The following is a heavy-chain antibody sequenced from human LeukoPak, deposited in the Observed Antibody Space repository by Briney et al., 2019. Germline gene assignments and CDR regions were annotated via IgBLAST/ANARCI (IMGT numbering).Heavy chain of an antibody. Sequence: GGSLRLSCAASGFTFSTYATTWVRQAPGKGLEWVAFIGHEATKIYYADSVQGRFTISRDNSKNTLYLEMNSLSGEDTALYYCAKDHVTWGNRYFDHWGQGTLGTVSS. D-gene: IGHD3-16*01. CDR1: GFTFSTYA. CDR3: AKDHVTWGNRYFDH. J-gene: IGHJ4*02. V-gene: IGHV3-30*02. CDR2: IGHEATKI.